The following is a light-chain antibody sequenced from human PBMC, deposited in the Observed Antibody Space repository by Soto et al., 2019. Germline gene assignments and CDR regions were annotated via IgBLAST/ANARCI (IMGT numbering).Light chain of an antibody. V-gene: IGLV2-14*03. CDR3: SSYTSSSTVI. CDR2: DVS. Sequence: QSVLTQPASVSGSPGQSIAISCTGSSSDVGGYNYVSWYQQHSGKAPKLMIYDVSSRPSGVSDRFSGSKSGNTASLTISGRQAEDEAEYYCSSYTSSSTVIFGGGTKLTVL. CDR1: SSDVGGYNY. J-gene: IGLJ2*01.